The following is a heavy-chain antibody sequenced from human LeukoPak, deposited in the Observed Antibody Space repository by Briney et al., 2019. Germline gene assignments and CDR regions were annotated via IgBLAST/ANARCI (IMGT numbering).Heavy chain of an antibody. CDR2: ISGSGTNT. J-gene: IGHJ3*02. D-gene: IGHD6-13*01. CDR3: AKGLSSSIWDGFDI. Sequence: QAGGSLRLSCAASGFTFSNYAMSWVRQAPGKGLEWVSAISGSGTNTYYADSVRGRFTISRDNSKNTLYLQMNSLRVEDMAFYYCAKGLSSSIWDGFDIWGQGTMVTVSS. V-gene: IGHV3-23*01. CDR1: GFTFSNYA.